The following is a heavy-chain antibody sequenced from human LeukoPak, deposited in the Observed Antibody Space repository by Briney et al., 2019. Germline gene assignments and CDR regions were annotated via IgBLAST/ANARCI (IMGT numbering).Heavy chain of an antibody. CDR2: ISRTSDYI. D-gene: IGHD6-13*01. CDR1: GFTFSSYS. Sequence: GGSLRLSCAASGFTFSSYSMNWVRQAPGKGLEWVSSISRTSDYIYYADSLKGRFTISRDNAKNSLYLQMNSLSAEDTAMYYCARGGYGTSWSHFDYWGQGTLVAVSS. V-gene: IGHV3-21*01. CDR3: ARGGYGTSWSHFDY. J-gene: IGHJ4*02.